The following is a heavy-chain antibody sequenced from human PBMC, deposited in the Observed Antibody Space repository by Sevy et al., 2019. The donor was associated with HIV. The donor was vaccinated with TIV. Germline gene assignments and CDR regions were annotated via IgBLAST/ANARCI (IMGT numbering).Heavy chain of an antibody. V-gene: IGHV3-30*18. CDR2: ISHDGGTQ. J-gene: IGHJ4*02. CDR3: AKPLYGDYRLFTVDF. D-gene: IGHD4-17*01. CDR1: GFSFSRYG. Sequence: GGSLRLSCAASGFSFSRYGIHWVRQAPGRGLEWVAVISHDGGTQYYADSVMGRFTVSRDNSKYIAYLETDSLSTEDKDLYFRAKPLYGDYRLFTVDFWGQGTLVTITP.